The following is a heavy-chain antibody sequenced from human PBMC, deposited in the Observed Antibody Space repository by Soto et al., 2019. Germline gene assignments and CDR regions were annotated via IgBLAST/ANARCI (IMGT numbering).Heavy chain of an antibody. J-gene: IGHJ6*03. D-gene: IGHD2-15*01. CDR2: ISGSGGST. Sequence: GGSLRLSCAASGFTFSSHAMSWVRQAPGKGLEWVSAISGSGGSTYYADSVKGRFTISRDNSKNTLYLQMNSLRAEDTAVYYCAKNPRSVVVVAATGGFWYYYYYMDVWGKGTTVTVSS. CDR3: AKNPRSVVVVAATGGFWYYYYYMDV. CDR1: GFTFSSHA. V-gene: IGHV3-23*01.